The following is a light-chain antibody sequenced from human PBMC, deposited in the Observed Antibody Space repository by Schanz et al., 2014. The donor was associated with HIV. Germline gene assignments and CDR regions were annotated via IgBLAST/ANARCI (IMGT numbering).Light chain of an antibody. CDR3: TSYGGSNNLL. V-gene: IGLV2-14*03. Sequence: QSALTQPASVSGSPGQSITISCTGTSSDVGYYKYVSWYQQHPGKAPKVVIYGVFDRPSGISNRFSGAKSGNTAFLLVSGLQDEDEADYYCTSYGGSNNLLLGGGTKLTVL. CDR2: GVF. J-gene: IGLJ2*01. CDR1: SSDVGYYKY.